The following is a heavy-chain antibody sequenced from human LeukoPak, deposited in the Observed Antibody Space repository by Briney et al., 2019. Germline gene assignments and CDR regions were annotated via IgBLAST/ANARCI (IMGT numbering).Heavy chain of an antibody. Sequence: PSETLSLTCTASGCSISSYYWSWIRQPPGKGLEWIGYVYYSGSTNYNPSLKSRVTISVDTSKNQFSLKLSSVTAADTAVYHCSRGSRKDPAFEIRGPRAIVRGSS. V-gene: IGHV4-59*01. CDR2: VYYSGST. CDR1: GCSISSYY. J-gene: IGHJ3*02. D-gene: IGHD2/OR15-2a*01. CDR3: SRGSRKDPAFEI.